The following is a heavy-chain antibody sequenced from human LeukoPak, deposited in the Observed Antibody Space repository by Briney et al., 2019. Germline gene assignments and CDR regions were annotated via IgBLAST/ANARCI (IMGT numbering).Heavy chain of an antibody. CDR2: ISTTGKS. CDR3: GRIRWGDKCTYWRPFES. Sequence: SETLSLTCTVSGDSLSTYYWSWIRQPPRRELEWIGYISTTGKSDYNPTLNSRATISVDMSKNLFCLTLISVTTADTASYYCGRIRWGDKCTYWRPFESWGQGSLVSV. J-gene: IGHJ4*02. D-gene: IGHD1-1*01. V-gene: IGHV4-59*01. CDR1: GDSLSTYY.